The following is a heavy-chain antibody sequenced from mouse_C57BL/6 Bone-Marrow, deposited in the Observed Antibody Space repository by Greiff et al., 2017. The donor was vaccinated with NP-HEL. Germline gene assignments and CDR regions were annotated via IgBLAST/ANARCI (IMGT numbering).Heavy chain of an antibody. V-gene: IGHV1-19*01. J-gene: IGHJ2*01. D-gene: IGHD1-1*01. CDR1: GYTFTDYY. CDR3: AGDFYYYGTGYFGY. CDR2: INPYNGGT. Sequence: VQLQQSGPVLVKPGASVKMSCKASGYTFTDYYMNWVKQSHGKSLEWIGDINPYNGGTSYNQKFKGKATLTVDKSSSTAYMELNSLTSEDFAVYYCAGDFYYYGTGYFGYGGRGTTPTVSA.